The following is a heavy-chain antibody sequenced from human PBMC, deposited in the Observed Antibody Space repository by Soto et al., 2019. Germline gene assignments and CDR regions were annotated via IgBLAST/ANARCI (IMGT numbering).Heavy chain of an antibody. CDR2: IYYSGST. CDR3: AREVDFHRVFDY. Sequence: SETLSLTCTVSGGSISSGDYYWSWIRQPPGKGLEWIGYIYYSGSTYYNPSLKSRVTKSVDTSKNQFSLKLSSVTAADTAVYYCAREVDFHRVFDYWGQGTLVTVSS. V-gene: IGHV4-30-4*01. D-gene: IGHD3-9*01. J-gene: IGHJ4*02. CDR1: GGSISSGDYY.